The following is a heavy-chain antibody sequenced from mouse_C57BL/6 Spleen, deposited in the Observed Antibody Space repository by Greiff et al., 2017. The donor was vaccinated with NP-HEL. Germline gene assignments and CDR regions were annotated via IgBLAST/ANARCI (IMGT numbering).Heavy chain of an antibody. CDR3: ARDQGSSYLYYFDY. V-gene: IGHV5-4*01. CDR1: GFTFSSYA. CDR2: ISDGGSYT. J-gene: IGHJ2*01. D-gene: IGHD1-1*01. Sequence: EVKLMESGGGLVKPGGSLKLSCAASGFTFSSYAMSWVRQTPEKRLEWVATISDGGSYTYYPDNVKGRFTISRDNAKNNLYLQMSHLKSEDTAMYYCARDQGSSYLYYFDYWGQGTTLTVSS.